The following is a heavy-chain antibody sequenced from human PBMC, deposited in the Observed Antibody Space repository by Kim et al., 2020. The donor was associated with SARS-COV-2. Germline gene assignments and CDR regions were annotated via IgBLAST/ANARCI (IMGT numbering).Heavy chain of an antibody. J-gene: IGHJ6*02. CDR1: GYTFTGYY. Sequence: ASVKVSCKASGYTFTGYYMHWVRQAPGQGLEWMGRINPNSGGTNYAQKFQGRVTMTRDTSISTAYMELSRLRSDDTAVYYCARYEAYSTKRAYYYGMDVWGQGTTVTVSS. D-gene: IGHD6-13*01. V-gene: IGHV1-2*06. CDR3: ARYEAYSTKRAYYYGMDV. CDR2: INPNSGGT.